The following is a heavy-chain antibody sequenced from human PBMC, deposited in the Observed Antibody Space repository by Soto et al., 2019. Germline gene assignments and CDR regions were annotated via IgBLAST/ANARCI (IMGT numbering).Heavy chain of an antibody. D-gene: IGHD6-6*01. V-gene: IGHV3-53*01. CDR3: VRDFGSSSEGGMDV. J-gene: IGHJ6*02. CDR1: GFTVSSNY. Sequence: GGSLRLSCAASGFTVSSNYMSWVRQAPGKGLEWVSVIYSGGITFYADSVKGRFTISRDNSKNTLYLQMNNLRGEDTAVYYCVRDFGSSSEGGMDVWGQGTTGTVSS. CDR2: IYSGGIT.